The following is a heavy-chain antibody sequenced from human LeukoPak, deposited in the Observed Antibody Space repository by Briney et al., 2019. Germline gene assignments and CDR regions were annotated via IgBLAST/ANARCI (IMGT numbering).Heavy chain of an antibody. J-gene: IGHJ4*02. CDR1: GFTFSSYG. Sequence: PGGSLRLSCAASGFTFSSYGMSWVRQAPGKGLEWVSAISGSGGSTYYADSVKGRFTISRDNSKNTLYLQMNSLRAEDTAVYYCAKDNRDSSGYYLDYFDYWGQGTLVTVSS. D-gene: IGHD3-22*01. CDR3: AKDNRDSSGYYLDYFDY. CDR2: ISGSGGST. V-gene: IGHV3-23*01.